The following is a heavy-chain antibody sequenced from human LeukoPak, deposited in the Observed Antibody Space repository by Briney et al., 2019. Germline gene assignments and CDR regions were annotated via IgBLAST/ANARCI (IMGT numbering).Heavy chain of an antibody. D-gene: IGHD5-12*01. J-gene: IGHJ3*02. V-gene: IGHV4-39*01. CDR3: AKHSGYENAFDI. CDR2: FYNSGST. Sequence: SETLSLTCTVSGGSISSTTYYWDWIRQPPGKGLEWIGNFYNSGSTYYNPSLKSRVTISGDTSKNQFSLKLSSVTAADTAVYSCAKHSGYENAFDIWGQGTMVTVSS. CDR1: GGSISSTTYY.